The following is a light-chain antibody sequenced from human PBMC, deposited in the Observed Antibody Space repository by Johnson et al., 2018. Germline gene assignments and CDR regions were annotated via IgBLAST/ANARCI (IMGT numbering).Light chain of an antibody. Sequence: QSVLTQPPSVSAAPGQKVTISCSGSSSNIGNNYVSWYQQLPGTAPKLLIYENNKRPSGIPDRFSGSKSGTSATLGITGLTTGDEADYYCGTWDSSLSAGNVFGTGTKATFL. V-gene: IGLV1-51*02. J-gene: IGLJ1*01. CDR1: SSNIGNNY. CDR2: ENN. CDR3: GTWDSSLSAGNV.